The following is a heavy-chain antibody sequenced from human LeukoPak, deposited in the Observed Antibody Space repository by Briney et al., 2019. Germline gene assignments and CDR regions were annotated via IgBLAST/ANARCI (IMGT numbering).Heavy chain of an antibody. V-gene: IGHV3-7*01. CDR2: MNQDASKR. Sequence: GGSLRLSCAASGFTFSTYWMSWARQAPGKGLEWVATMNQDASKRSYVDSVKGRFTISRDNAKNSLFLQMNRLGAEDTAIYYCAGGGGGREGDHYWGQGTLVTVSS. CDR3: AGGGGGREGDHY. J-gene: IGHJ4*02. CDR1: GFTFSTYW. D-gene: IGHD3-16*01.